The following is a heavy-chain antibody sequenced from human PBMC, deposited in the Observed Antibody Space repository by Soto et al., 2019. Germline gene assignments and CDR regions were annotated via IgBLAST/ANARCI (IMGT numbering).Heavy chain of an antibody. J-gene: IGHJ4*02. CDR3: ARVFDCSGGSCYSGY. CDR1: GYNFTSYG. D-gene: IGHD2-15*01. Sequence: ASVKVSCKASGYNFTSYGISWVRQAPGQGLEWMGWISAYNGNTNYAQKLQGRVTMTTDTSTSTAYMELRSLRSDDTAVYYCARVFDCSGGSCYSGYWGQGTLVTVSS. V-gene: IGHV1-18*01. CDR2: ISAYNGNT.